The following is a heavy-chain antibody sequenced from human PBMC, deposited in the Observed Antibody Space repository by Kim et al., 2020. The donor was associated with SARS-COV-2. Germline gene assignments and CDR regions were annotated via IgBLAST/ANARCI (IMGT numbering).Heavy chain of an antibody. J-gene: IGHJ4*02. V-gene: IGHV5-51*01. Sequence: GESLKISCQCSGYTFTSYWIGWVRQMPGKGLEWMGIIYPDESNIRYSPSFQGQVSISVDKSINTACLQWSSLKASDTAIYYCARHGGGTLTYWGQGTLVTVSS. CDR2: IYPDESNI. D-gene: IGHD2-15*01. CDR3: ARHGGGTLTY. CDR1: GYTFTSYW.